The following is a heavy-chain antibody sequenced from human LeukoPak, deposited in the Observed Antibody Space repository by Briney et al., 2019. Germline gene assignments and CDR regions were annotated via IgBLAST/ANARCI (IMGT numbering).Heavy chain of an antibody. J-gene: IGHJ4*02. V-gene: IGHV1-2*02. Sequence: ASVKVSCKASGYTFTGYYMHWVRQAPGQGLEWMGWINPNSGGTNYAQRFQGRVTMTRDTSISTAYMELSRLRSDDTAVYYCARDHGGGWYYFDYWGQGTLVSVSS. CDR3: ARDHGGGWYYFDY. D-gene: IGHD6-19*01. CDR2: INPNSGGT. CDR1: GYTFTGYY.